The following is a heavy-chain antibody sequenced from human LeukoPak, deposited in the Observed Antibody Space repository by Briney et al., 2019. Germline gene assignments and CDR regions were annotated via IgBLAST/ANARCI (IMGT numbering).Heavy chain of an antibody. Sequence: PGGSLRLSCAASGFTFSTYWMSWVRQAPGMGLELVANIKQDGSEKYYVDSVKGRFTISRDNAKNSLYLQVNSLRAEDTAVYYCARNQRRLDYWGQGTLVTVSS. CDR2: IKQDGSEK. J-gene: IGHJ4*02. V-gene: IGHV3-7*01. CDR1: GFTFSTYW. D-gene: IGHD1-14*01. CDR3: ARNQRRLDY.